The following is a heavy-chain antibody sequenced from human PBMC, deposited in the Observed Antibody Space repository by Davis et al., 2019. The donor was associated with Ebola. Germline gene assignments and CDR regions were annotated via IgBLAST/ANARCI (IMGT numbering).Heavy chain of an antibody. CDR2: IYYSGST. CDR1: GGSFSGYY. CDR3: ARARVGISYWFDP. Sequence: MPSETLSLTCAVYGGSFSGYYWSWIRQPPGKGLEWIGYIYYSGSTYYNPSLKSRVTISVDTSKNQFSLKLSSVTAADTAVYYCARARVGISYWFDPWGQGTLVTVSS. D-gene: IGHD2-21*01. V-gene: IGHV4-30-4*08. J-gene: IGHJ5*02.